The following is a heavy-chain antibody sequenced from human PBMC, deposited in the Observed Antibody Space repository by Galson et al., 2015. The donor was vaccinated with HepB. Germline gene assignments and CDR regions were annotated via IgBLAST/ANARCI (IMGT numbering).Heavy chain of an antibody. J-gene: IGHJ3*02. CDR1: GFTFDDYA. V-gene: IGHV3-9*01. D-gene: IGHD2-15*01. CDR2: IRWNSGSI. Sequence: SLRLSCAASGFTFDDYAMHWVRQAPGKGLEWVSGIRWNSGSIGYADSVKGRFTISRDNAKNSLYLQMNSLRAEDTALYYGAKDGCSGGSCSNEAFEIWGQGTMVTVSS. CDR3: AKDGCSGGSCSNEAFEI.